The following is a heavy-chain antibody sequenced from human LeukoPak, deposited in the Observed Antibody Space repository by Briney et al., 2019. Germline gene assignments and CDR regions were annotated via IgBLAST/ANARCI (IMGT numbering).Heavy chain of an antibody. J-gene: IGHJ4*02. D-gene: IGHD1-14*01. CDR3: AKEFYPSPTRETSFDY. CDR2: ISNDGSVK. Sequence: GGSLRLSCAASGFTFSRYGMHWVRQAPGKGLEWVAVISNDGSVKYYADSVKGRFTISRDNSKNTLYLKIDSLRAEDTAVFYCAKEFYPSPTRETSFDYWGEGTLVTVSS. CDR1: GFTFSRYG. V-gene: IGHV3-30*18.